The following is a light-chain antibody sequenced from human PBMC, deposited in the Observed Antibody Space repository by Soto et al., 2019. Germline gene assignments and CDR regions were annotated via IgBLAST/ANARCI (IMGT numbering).Light chain of an antibody. CDR1: QSVGNN. CDR3: QQYGSSPRT. J-gene: IGKJ1*01. CDR2: GAS. V-gene: IGKV3-20*01. Sequence: EIVMTQSPATVSVCPGERATLYCRASQSVGNNLAWYQQKPGQAPRLLIYGASSRATGIPDRFSGSGSGTDFTLTISRLEPEDFAVYYCQQYGSSPRTFGQGTKLDIK.